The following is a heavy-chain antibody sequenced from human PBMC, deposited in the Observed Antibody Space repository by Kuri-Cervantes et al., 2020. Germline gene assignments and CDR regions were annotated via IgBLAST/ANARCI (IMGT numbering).Heavy chain of an antibody. CDR3: ARDLSSGLPSNAFDI. CDR2: INSDGSSR. Sequence: LTCAASGFTFSSYWMHWVRQAPGKGLVWVSRINSDGSSRKYADSVKGRFTISRDNAKNTLYLQMNSLGAEDTAVYYCARDLSSGLPSNAFDIWGQGTMVTVSS. V-gene: IGHV3-74*03. D-gene: IGHD6-19*01. J-gene: IGHJ3*02. CDR1: GFTFSSYW.